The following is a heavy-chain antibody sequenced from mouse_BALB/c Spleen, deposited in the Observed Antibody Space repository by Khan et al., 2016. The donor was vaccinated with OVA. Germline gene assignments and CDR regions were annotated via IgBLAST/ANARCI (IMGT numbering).Heavy chain of an antibody. CDR3: TRERNYYGSSFYIDY. Sequence: EVELVESGGGLVKPGGSLRLSCEASGFTFSSYSMSWVRQTPEKRLEWVATITSGGSYTYYPDSVQGRFTISSDHAKYTLYLQMSSLKSEDTAIYYCTRERNYYGSSFYIDYWGQGTTHTGSS. V-gene: IGHV5-6-4*01. CDR2: ITSGGSYT. J-gene: IGHJ2*01. CDR1: GFTFSSYS. D-gene: IGHD1-1*01.